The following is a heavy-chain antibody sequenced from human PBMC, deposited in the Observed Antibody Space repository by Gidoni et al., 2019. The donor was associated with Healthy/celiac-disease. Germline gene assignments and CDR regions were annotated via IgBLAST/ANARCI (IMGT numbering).Heavy chain of an antibody. V-gene: IGHV3-23*01. CDR3: AKGGGYCSSTSCYLYYYYYGMDV. CDR1: GFTFSSYA. D-gene: IGHD2-2*01. CDR2: IRGSGGST. Sequence: EVQLLESGGGLVQPGGSLRLSCAASGFTFSSYAMSWVRQAPGKGLEWVSAIRGSGGSTYYADSVKGRFTISRDNSKNTLYLQMNSLRAEDTAVYYCAKGGGYCSSTSCYLYYYYYGMDVWGQGTTVTVSS. J-gene: IGHJ6*02.